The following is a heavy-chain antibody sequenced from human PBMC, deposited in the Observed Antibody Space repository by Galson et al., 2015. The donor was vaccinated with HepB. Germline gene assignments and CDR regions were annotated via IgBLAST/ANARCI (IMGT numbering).Heavy chain of an antibody. CDR2: TYYRSKWYN. D-gene: IGHD6-13*01. CDR1: GDSVSSNSAA. J-gene: IGHJ4*02. Sequence: CAISGDSVSSNSAAWNWIRQSPSRGLEWLGRTYYRSKWYNDYAVSVKSRITINPDTSKNQFSLQLNSVTPEDTAVYYCASAAASSSWGGDYFDYWGQGTLVTVSS. V-gene: IGHV6-1*01. CDR3: ASAAASSSWGGDYFDY.